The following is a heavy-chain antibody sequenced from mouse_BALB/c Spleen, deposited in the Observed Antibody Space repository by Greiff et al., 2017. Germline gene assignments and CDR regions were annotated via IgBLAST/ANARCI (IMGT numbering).Heavy chain of an antibody. D-gene: IGHD1-1*01. V-gene: IGHV5-12-2*01. CDR2: ISNGGGST. J-gene: IGHJ1*01. Sequence: EVHLVESGGGLVQPGGSLKLSCAASGFTFSSYTMSWVRQTPEKRLEWVAYISNGGGSTYYPDTVKGRFTISRDNAKNTLYLQMSSLKSEDTAMYYCARRGYGSSYWYFDVWGAGTTVTVSS. CDR3: ARRGYGSSYWYFDV. CDR1: GFTFSSYT.